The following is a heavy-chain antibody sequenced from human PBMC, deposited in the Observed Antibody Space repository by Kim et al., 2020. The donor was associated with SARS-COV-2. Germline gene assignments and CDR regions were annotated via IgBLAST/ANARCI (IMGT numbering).Heavy chain of an antibody. Sequence: ASVKVSCKASGYSFTSYALNWVRQAPGQGLEWMGWINTNTGNPTYAQAFTGRFVFYVDTSVSTAFLQISSLKAEDTAIYYCARDPPRYNLNSRNWFDPWGQGTLVTVSS. D-gene: IGHD1-7*01. CDR1: GYSFTSYA. CDR3: ARDPPRYNLNSRNWFDP. CDR2: INTNTGNP. J-gene: IGHJ5*02. V-gene: IGHV7-4-1*02.